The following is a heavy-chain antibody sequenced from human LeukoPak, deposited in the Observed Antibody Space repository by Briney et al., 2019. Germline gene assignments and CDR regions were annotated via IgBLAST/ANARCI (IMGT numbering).Heavy chain of an antibody. CDR3: ARGTHGSSWYELDY. Sequence: GRSLRLSCAASGFTFSSYAMHWVRQAPGKGLEWVAVISYDGSNKYYADSVKGRFTISRDNSKNTLYLQMNSLRVEDTAVYYCARGTHGSSWYELDYWGQGTLVTVSS. CDR2: ISYDGSNK. CDR1: GFTFSSYA. D-gene: IGHD6-13*01. V-gene: IGHV3-30*04. J-gene: IGHJ4*02.